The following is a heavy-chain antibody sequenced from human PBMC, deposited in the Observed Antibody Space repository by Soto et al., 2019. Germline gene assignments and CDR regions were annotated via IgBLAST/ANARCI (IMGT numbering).Heavy chain of an antibody. V-gene: IGHV3-48*02. J-gene: IGHJ5*02. CDR1: GFTFSSYS. Sequence: EVQLVESGGGLVQPGGSLRLSCAASGFTFSSYSMNWVRQAPGKGLEWVSYISSSSSTIYYADSVKGRFTISRDNAKNSLYLQMNGLRDEDTAVYYCARERAVGIAVALNWFDPWGQGTLVTVSS. D-gene: IGHD6-19*01. CDR2: ISSSSSTI. CDR3: ARERAVGIAVALNWFDP.